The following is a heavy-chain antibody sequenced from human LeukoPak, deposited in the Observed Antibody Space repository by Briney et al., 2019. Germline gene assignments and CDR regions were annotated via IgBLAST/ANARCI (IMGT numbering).Heavy chain of an antibody. V-gene: IGHV4-4*07. CDR1: GGSISSYY. CDR2: IYTSGST. D-gene: IGHD3-3*01. Sequence: SETLSLTCTVSGGSISSYYWSWIRQPAGKGLEWIGRIYTSGSTNYNPSLKSRVTISVDTSKNQFSLKLSSVTAADTAVYYCARGGAYYDFWSGYWGAFDIWGQGTMVTVSS. CDR3: ARGGAYYDFWSGYWGAFDI. J-gene: IGHJ3*02.